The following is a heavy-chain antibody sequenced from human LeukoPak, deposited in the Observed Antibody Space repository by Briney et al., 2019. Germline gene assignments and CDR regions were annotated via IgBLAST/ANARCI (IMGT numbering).Heavy chain of an antibody. V-gene: IGHV3-30*18. CDR3: AKGAVAGTPVDY. CDR1: GFTFSSYG. J-gene: IGHJ4*02. CDR2: ISYDGSNK. D-gene: IGHD6-19*01. Sequence: PGRSLRLSCAASGFTFSSYGMHWVRQAPGKGLEWVAVISYDGSNKYYADSVKGRFTISRDNSKNTLYLQMNSLRAEDTAVYYCAKGAVAGTPVDYWGQGTLVTVSS.